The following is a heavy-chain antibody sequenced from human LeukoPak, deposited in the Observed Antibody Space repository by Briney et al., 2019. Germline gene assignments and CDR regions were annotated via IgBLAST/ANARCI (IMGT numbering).Heavy chain of an antibody. J-gene: IGHJ6*03. CDR1: GFTFSSYG. D-gene: IGHD2-15*01. CDR3: ARVAAANYYYYMDV. Sequence: PGGSLRLSCAASGFTFSSYGMHWVRQAPGKGLEWVAVISYDGSNKYYADSVKGRFTISRDNSKNTLYLQMNSLRAEDTAVYYCARVAAANYYYYMDVWGKGTTVTISS. V-gene: IGHV3-30*03. CDR2: ISYDGSNK.